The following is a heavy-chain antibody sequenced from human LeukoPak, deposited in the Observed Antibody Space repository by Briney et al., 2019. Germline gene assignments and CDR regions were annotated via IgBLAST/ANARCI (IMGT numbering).Heavy chain of an antibody. D-gene: IGHD5-18*01. CDR3: AKVAYRYVMNDWSRTGLGAYPTKYYYHMDV. V-gene: IGHV4-34*01. CDR1: GGSFSDYY. J-gene: IGHJ6*03. Sequence: PSETLCLTCAVSGGSFSDYYWSWIRQPPGKGLEWIGEINPSGSTNYSPSLRSRVTISVDTSKNQFSLKLSSVAAAKTAVYFCAKVAYRYVMNDWSRTGLGAYPTKYYYHMDVWDKGTTVTVSS. CDR2: INPSGST.